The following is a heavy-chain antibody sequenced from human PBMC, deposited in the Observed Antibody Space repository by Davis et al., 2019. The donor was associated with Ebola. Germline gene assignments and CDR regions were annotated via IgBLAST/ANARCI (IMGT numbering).Heavy chain of an antibody. CDR2: INHSGST. CDR1: GGSFSGYY. Sequence: MPSETLSLTCAVYGGSFSGYYWSWIRQPPGKGLEWIGEINHSGSTNYNPSLKSRVTISVDTSKNQFSLKLSSVTAADSAVYFCARGKGSGWSVWFGPWGQGTLVPVSS. V-gene: IGHV4-34*01. CDR3: ARGKGSGWSVWFGP. D-gene: IGHD6-19*01. J-gene: IGHJ5*02.